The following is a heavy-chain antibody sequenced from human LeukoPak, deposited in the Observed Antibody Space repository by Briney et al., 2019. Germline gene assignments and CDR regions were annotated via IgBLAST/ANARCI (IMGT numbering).Heavy chain of an antibody. J-gene: IGHJ5*02. V-gene: IGHV4-39*07. CDR1: GGSISSSSYY. D-gene: IGHD3-3*01. CDR3: ARGKKRFLEWLAAWFDP. Sequence: SETLSLTCTVSGGSISSSSYYWGWIRQPPGKGLEWIGSIYYSGSTYYNPSLKSRVTISVDTSKNQFSLKLSSVTAADTAVYYCARGKKRFLEWLAAWFDPWGQGTLVTVSS. CDR2: IYYSGST.